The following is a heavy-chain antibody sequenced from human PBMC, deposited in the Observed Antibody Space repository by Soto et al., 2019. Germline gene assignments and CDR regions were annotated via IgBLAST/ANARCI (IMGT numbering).Heavy chain of an antibody. V-gene: IGHV6-1*01. CDR2: TYYRSKWFN. J-gene: IGHJ5*01. Sequence: TLTLTCAISGDSVSTNSATCDWFRQYPSRGLEWLGRTYYRSKWFNDYAVSVKGRISINPDTSNNQFSLQLNSVTPDDTAVYYCARLIGNSWLDSWGQGTLVTVSS. CDR3: ARLIGNSWLDS. CDR1: GDSVSTNSAT. D-gene: IGHD2-8*01.